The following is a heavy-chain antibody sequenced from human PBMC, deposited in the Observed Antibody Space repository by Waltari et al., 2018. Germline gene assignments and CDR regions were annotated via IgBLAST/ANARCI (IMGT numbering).Heavy chain of an antibody. Sequence: QVQLQQWGAGLLKPSETLSLTCAVYGGSFSGYYWIWIRQPPGKGLEWIGEINHSGSTNYNPSLKSRVTISVDTSKNQFSLKLSSVTAADTAVYYCARRPTAVGGYDAFDIWGQGTMVTVSS. J-gene: IGHJ3*02. CDR3: ARRPTAVGGYDAFDI. CDR1: GGSFSGYY. V-gene: IGHV4-34*01. CDR2: INHSGST. D-gene: IGHD1-26*01.